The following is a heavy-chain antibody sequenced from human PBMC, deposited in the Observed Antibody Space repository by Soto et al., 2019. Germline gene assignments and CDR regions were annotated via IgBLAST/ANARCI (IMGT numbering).Heavy chain of an antibody. CDR3: ATEGATTDAFDI. CDR2: IYYSGST. V-gene: IGHV4-59*01. Sequence: SETLSLTCTVSGGSISSYYWSWIRQPPGKGLEWIGYIYYSGSTNYNPSLKSRVTISVDTSKNQFSLKLSSVTAADTAVYYCATEGATTDAFDIWGQGTMVTVSS. CDR1: GGSISSYY. D-gene: IGHD5-12*01. J-gene: IGHJ3*02.